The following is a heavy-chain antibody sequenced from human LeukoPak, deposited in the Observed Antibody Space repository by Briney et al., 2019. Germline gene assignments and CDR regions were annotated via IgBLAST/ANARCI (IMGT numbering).Heavy chain of an antibody. V-gene: IGHV3-30*03. J-gene: IGHJ4*02. CDR1: GFTFSSYA. D-gene: IGHD3-3*01. CDR3: VRDQFFSFDY. CDR2: ISYDGSNK. Sequence: GGSLRLSCAASGFTFSSYAMSWVRQAPGKGLEWVAVISYDGSNKYYADSVKGRFTISRDNAKNSLYLQMNSLRDEDTAVYYCVRDQFFSFDYWGQGTLVTVSS.